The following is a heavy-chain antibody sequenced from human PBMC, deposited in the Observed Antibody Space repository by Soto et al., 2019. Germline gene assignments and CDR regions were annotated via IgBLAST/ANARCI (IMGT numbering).Heavy chain of an antibody. J-gene: IGHJ6*02. D-gene: IGHD5-18*01. CDR1: GGSFSGYY. CDR3: ARESAIIYYYYGMDA. CDR2: INHSGST. V-gene: IGHV4-34*01. Sequence: PSETLSLTCAVYGGSFSGYYWSWIRQPPGKGLEWIGEINHSGSTNYNPSLKRRVTISVDTSKNQFSLKLSSVTAADTAVYYCARESAIIYYYYGMDAWGQGTTVTVSS.